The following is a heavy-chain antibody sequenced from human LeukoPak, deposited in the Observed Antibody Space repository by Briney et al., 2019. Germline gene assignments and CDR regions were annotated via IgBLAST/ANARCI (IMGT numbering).Heavy chain of an antibody. V-gene: IGHV4-59*01. Sequence: KPSETLSLTCTVSGGSISSYYWSWIQQPPGKGLEWMGYIYYSGSTNYNPSLRSRVTISEDTSKNQFSLKMRSVTAADTAVYYCARGDSSGWFYFDYWGQGSLVTVSS. J-gene: IGHJ4*02. CDR1: GGSISSYY. D-gene: IGHD6-19*01. CDR2: IYYSGST. CDR3: ARGDSSGWFYFDY.